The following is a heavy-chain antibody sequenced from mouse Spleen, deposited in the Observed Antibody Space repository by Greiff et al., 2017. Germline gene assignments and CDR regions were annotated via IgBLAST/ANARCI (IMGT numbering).Heavy chain of an antibody. CDR2: IYPGDGDT. D-gene: IGHD2-1*01. CDR3: ATYGNSSWYFDV. Sequence: QVQLKESGAELVKPGASVKISCKASGYAFSSYWMNWVKQRPGKGLEWIGQIYPGDGDTNYNGKFKGKATLTADKSSSTAYMQLSSLTSEDSAVYFCATYGNSSWYFDVWGAGTTVTVSS. V-gene: IGHV1-80*01. CDR1: GYAFSSYW. J-gene: IGHJ1*01.